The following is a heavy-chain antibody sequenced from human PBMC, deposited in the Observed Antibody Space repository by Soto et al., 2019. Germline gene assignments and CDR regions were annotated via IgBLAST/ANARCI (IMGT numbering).Heavy chain of an antibody. D-gene: IGHD2-21*02. J-gene: IGHJ4*02. CDR2: IYYSGST. Sequence: QVQLQESGPGLVKPSQTLSLTCTVSGGSISTGGYYWTWIRQHPGKGLEWIGYIYYSGSTYYNPSLKSRVTIAVDTSKNQFSLKLSSVTAADTAVYYCARGLAVTLFDNWGQGTLVTVSS. V-gene: IGHV4-31*03. CDR3: ARGLAVTLFDN. CDR1: GGSISTGGYY.